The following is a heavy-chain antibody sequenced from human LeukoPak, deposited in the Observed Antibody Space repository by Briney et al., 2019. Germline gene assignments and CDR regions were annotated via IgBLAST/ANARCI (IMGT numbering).Heavy chain of an antibody. Sequence: GGSLRLSCAASGFTFSSYGMHWVRQAPGKGLEWVAVISYDGSNKYYADSVKGRFTISRDNSKNTLYLQMNSLRAEDTAVYYCAGDFGFSPSSGYSFDYWGQGTLVTVSS. V-gene: IGHV3-30*03. CDR3: AGDFGFSPSSGYSFDY. D-gene: IGHD3-22*01. J-gene: IGHJ4*02. CDR1: GFTFSSYG. CDR2: ISYDGSNK.